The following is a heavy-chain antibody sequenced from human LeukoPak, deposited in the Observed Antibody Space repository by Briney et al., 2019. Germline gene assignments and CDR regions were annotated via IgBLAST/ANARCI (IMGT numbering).Heavy chain of an antibody. J-gene: IGHJ4*02. V-gene: IGHV1-2*02. CDR1: GYTFTGYY. Sequence: ASVKVSCKASGYTFTGYYMHCVRQAPGQGLEWMGWINPESGGTNYAQKFQGRVTMTRDTSISTAYMELTSLRSDDTAVYYCARLPVIVGAWSPIDYWGQGTRVTVSS. CDR2: INPESGGT. D-gene: IGHD1-26*01. CDR3: ARLPVIVGAWSPIDY.